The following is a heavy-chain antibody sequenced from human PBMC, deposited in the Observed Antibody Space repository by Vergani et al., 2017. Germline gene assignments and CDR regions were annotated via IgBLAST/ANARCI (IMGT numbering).Heavy chain of an antibody. CDR1: GFTFSSYG. CDR3: AKDMEGRYPRGMDV. Sequence: QVQLVESGGGVVQPGRSLRLSCAASGFTFSSYGMHWVRQAPGKGLEWVAVISYDGSNKYYADSVKGRFTISRDNSKNTLYLQMNSLRAEDTAVYYCAKDMEGRYPRGMDVWGQGTTVTVSS. CDR2: ISYDGSNK. J-gene: IGHJ6*02. D-gene: IGHD3-9*01. V-gene: IGHV3-30*18.